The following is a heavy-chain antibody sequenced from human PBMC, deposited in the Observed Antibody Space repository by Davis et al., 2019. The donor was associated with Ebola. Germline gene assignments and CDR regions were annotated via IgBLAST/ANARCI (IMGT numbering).Heavy chain of an antibody. CDR2: ISYDGSNK. D-gene: IGHD6-19*01. CDR3: AKDTGVAGMYNWFDP. Sequence: GGSLRLSCAASGFTFSSYGMHWVRQAPGKGLEWVAVISYDGSNKYYADSVKGRFTISRDNSKNTLYLQMNSLRAEDTAVYYCAKDTGVAGMYNWFDPWGQRTLVTVSS. CDR1: GFTFSSYG. J-gene: IGHJ5*02. V-gene: IGHV3-30*18.